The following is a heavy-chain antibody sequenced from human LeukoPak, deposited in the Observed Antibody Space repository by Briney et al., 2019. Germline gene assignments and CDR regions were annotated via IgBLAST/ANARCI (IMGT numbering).Heavy chain of an antibody. Sequence: GGSLRLSCAASGFTFSSYWMSWVRQAPGKGLEGVANIKQDGSEKYYVDSVKGRFTISRDNAKNSLYLQMNSLRAEDTAVYYCARESEDIVYNWFDPWGQGTLVTVSS. CDR2: IKQDGSEK. D-gene: IGHD2-15*01. J-gene: IGHJ5*02. CDR3: ARESEDIVYNWFDP. CDR1: GFTFSSYW. V-gene: IGHV3-7*03.